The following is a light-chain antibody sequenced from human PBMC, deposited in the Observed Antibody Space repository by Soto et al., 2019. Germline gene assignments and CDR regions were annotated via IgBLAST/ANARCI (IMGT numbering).Light chain of an antibody. V-gene: IGLV1-44*01. Sequence: QSVLTQPPSASGTPGQRVTISCSGSSSNIGRNTVTWYQQLPGTAPKFLMYSDNQRPSGVPDRFSGSKSGASASLAISGLQSEDEADYYCSSYTSSSTLVFGGGTKLTVL. J-gene: IGLJ2*01. CDR3: SSYTSSSTLV. CDR2: SDN. CDR1: SSNIGRNT.